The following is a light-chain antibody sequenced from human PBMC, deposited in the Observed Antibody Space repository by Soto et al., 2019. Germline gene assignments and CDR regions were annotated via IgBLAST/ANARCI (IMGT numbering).Light chain of an antibody. J-gene: IGKJ2*01. V-gene: IGKV4-1*01. Sequence: DIVMTQSPDSLAVSLGERATTNCKSSQNVLYSSDDKNYLAWYQQKPGQPPKLLIYWASTRESGVPDRFSGSGSGTDFTLTINTLQAEDVAVYYCQQYYSAPYTFGQGTKVDIK. CDR1: QNVLYSSDDKNY. CDR2: WAS. CDR3: QQYYSAPYT.